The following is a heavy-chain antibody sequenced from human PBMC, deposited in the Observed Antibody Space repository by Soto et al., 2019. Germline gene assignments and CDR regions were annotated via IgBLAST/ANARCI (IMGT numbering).Heavy chain of an antibody. D-gene: IGHD6-19*01. CDR2: IRDGGGST. J-gene: IGHJ4*02. CDR1: GFTFSGFA. Sequence: PGGSMRLSCAASGFTFSGFAMSWVRQAPGKGLEWVAGIRDGGGSTYYADSVKGRFTISRDNSKDTLYLQMNSLRAEDTAVYYCARRSSGWYFDYWGQGTLVTVSS. CDR3: ARRSSGWYFDY. V-gene: IGHV3-23*01.